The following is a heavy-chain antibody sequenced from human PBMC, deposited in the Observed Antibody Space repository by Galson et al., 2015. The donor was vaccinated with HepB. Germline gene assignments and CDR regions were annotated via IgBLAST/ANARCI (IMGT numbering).Heavy chain of an antibody. V-gene: IGHV1-69*10. CDR1: GGTFSSYA. CDR2: IIPILGIA. D-gene: IGHD4-23*01. J-gene: IGHJ3*02. Sequence: SVKVSCKASGGTFSSYAISWVRQAPGQGLEWMGGIIPILGIANYAQKSQGRVTITADKSTSTAYMELSSLRSEDTAVYYCARVLPSYGGNSATLNDAFDIWGQGTMVTVSS. CDR3: ARVLPSYGGNSATLNDAFDI.